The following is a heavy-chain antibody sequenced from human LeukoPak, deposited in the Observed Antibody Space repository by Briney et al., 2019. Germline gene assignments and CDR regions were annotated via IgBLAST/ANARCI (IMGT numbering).Heavy chain of an antibody. CDR1: GYTFTGYY. CDR2: INPDSGGT. CDR3: ARGHYSTGWNLFDY. J-gene: IGHJ4*02. D-gene: IGHD6-19*01. V-gene: IGHV1-2*02. Sequence: ASVKVSCKASGYTFTGYYIHWVRQAPGQGLEWMGWINPDSGGTNYAQKFQGRVTMTRDTSINTAYMEVSRLRSDDTAVYFCARGHYSTGWNLFDYWGQGTLVTVSS.